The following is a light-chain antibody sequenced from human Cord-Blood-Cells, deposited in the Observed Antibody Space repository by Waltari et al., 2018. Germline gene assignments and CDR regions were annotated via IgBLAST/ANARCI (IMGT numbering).Light chain of an antibody. CDR1: QSVSSSY. J-gene: IGKJ2*01. V-gene: IGKV3-20*01. CDR2: GAS. Sequence: ETALTQSPVTLSLSPGARATLSCRASQSVSSSYLAWYQQKPGQAPSLLIYGASSRATGIPDRFSGSGSGTDFTLTISRLEPEDFAVYYCQQYGSSPQTFGQGTKLEIK. CDR3: QQYGSSPQT.